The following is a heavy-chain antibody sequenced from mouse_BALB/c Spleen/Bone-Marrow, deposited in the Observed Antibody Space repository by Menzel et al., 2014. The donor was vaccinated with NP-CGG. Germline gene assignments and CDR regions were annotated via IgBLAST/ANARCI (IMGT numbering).Heavy chain of an antibody. V-gene: IGHV1-14*01. D-gene: IGHD2-3*01. Sequence: VQLQQSGLELVKPGASVKMSCKASGYTFTSYIMHWVKQTPGQGLEWIGYINPYNDGTKYNEKFKGKATLTSNKSSSTAYMELSSLTSEDSAVYYCARRWLPYAMDYWGQGTSVTVSS. CDR1: GYTFTSYI. CDR3: ARRWLPYAMDY. CDR2: INPYNDGT. J-gene: IGHJ4*01.